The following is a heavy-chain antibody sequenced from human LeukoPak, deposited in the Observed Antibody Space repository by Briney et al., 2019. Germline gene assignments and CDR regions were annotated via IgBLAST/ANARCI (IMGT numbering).Heavy chain of an antibody. Sequence: ASQTLSLTCTVSGNSISSGDYYWSWIRQPAGKGLERIGRIYTSGSTTYNPSLKSRVTISGDTSENQFSLRLSSVTAADTAVYYCARASYSYDISGWVPFDYWGQGTLVTVSS. V-gene: IGHV4-61*02. CDR1: GNSISSGDYY. J-gene: IGHJ4*02. CDR2: IYTSGST. D-gene: IGHD3-22*01. CDR3: ARASYSYDISGWVPFDY.